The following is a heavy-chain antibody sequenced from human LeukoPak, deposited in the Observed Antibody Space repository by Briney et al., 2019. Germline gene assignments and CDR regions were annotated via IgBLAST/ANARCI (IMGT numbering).Heavy chain of an antibody. Sequence: PSETLSLTCTVSGGSISSGGYYWSWIRQHPGKGLEWIGSIYYSGSTYYNPSLKSRVTISVDTSKNQFSLKLSSVTAADTAVYYCARGGYYDSSGPPGDAFDIWGQGTMVTVSS. J-gene: IGHJ3*02. V-gene: IGHV4-39*07. CDR1: GGSISSGGYY. CDR2: IYYSGST. D-gene: IGHD3-22*01. CDR3: ARGGYYDSSGPPGDAFDI.